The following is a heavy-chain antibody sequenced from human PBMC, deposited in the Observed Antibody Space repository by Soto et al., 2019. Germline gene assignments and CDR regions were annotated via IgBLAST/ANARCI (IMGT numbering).Heavy chain of an antibody. J-gene: IGHJ4*02. D-gene: IGHD3-9*01. CDR1: GFTFSSNS. V-gene: IGHV3-23*01. CDR2: IGAGDDTT. CDR3: VLMAGDY. Sequence: EVQLMESGGGVARPGGSLSLSCATSGFTFSSNSMNWVRQVPGKRLEWVTRIGAGDDTTYYTDSVEGRINSSKDDSKGKLYLQINNLKGEDPAIYFCVLMAGDYWGQGTLVTVSS.